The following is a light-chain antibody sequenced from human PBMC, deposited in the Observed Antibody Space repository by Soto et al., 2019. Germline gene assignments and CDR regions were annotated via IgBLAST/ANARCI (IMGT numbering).Light chain of an antibody. J-gene: IGLJ1*01. CDR3: SSYTSGSTLYV. V-gene: IGLV2-14*01. Sequence: QSVLSQPACVSGSPGQSTTISCTGTSSDVGSYNYVSWYQQHPGKAPRLMIYASSNRPSGVSHRFSGSRSGNTASLTISGLQAEDEADYFCSSYTSGSTLYVFGSGTKVTVL. CDR2: ASS. CDR1: SSDVGSYNY.